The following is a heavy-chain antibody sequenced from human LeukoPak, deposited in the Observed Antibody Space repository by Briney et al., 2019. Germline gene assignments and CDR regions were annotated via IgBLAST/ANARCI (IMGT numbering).Heavy chain of an antibody. V-gene: IGHV1-2*02. CDR1: GYTFTGYL. Sequence: ASLTVSCKASGYTFTGYLMHWARQAPGQGLVWMGWINPNNGEASYAQRFQGRVTMTRDTSISTASMELSRLTSDDTAIYYCVRDSTGTTGDGVYWGQGTLVTVSS. CDR2: INPNNGEA. D-gene: IGHD1-1*01. J-gene: IGHJ4*02. CDR3: VRDSTGTTGDGVY.